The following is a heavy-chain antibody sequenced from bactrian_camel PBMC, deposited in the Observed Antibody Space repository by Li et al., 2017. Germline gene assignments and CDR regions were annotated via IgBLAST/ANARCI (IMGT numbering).Heavy chain of an antibody. V-gene: IGHV3S54*01. J-gene: IGHJ4*01. CDR1: RTQSSGTDGSTNC. CDR3: AADGGKYGGPYCDSSYEFAY. CDR2: IYSGEDSA. D-gene: IGHD7*01. Sequence: HVQLVESGGGLVQPGGSLRLSCTEFRTQSSGTDGSTNCMAWFRQAPGKEREAVAHIYSGEDSALYADSVKGRFTISRHGNTINLQMNSLSTEDTAVYYCAADGGKYGGPYCDSSYEFAYWGQGTQVTVS.